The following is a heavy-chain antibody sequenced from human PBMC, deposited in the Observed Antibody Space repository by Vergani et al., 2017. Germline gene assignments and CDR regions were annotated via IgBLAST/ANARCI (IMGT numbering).Heavy chain of an antibody. D-gene: IGHD2-21*01. Sequence: EVMLVQSGAEVKKPGESLKISCKYSESSFISNEIAWVRQMSGKGLQWMGNINPIDSKIEYSPSFQGQAIMSLDKSITTAYLQWRSLKASDTAIYYCTRHVPCGDGACLHCDHWGQGTQVTVSS. V-gene: IGHV5-51*01. CDR3: TRHVPCGDGACLHCDH. J-gene: IGHJ4*02. CDR2: INPIDSKI. CDR1: ESSFISNE.